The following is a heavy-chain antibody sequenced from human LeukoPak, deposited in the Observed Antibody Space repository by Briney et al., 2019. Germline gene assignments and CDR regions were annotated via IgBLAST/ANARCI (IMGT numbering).Heavy chain of an antibody. Sequence: GGSLRLSCAASGFTFSSYWVSWVRQAPGKGLEWVANIKQDGSEKYYVDSVKGRFTISRDNAENSLYLQMNSLRAEDTALYYCASLIVATGGEDYWGQGTLVTVSS. D-gene: IGHD5-12*01. J-gene: IGHJ4*02. CDR2: IKQDGSEK. V-gene: IGHV3-7*03. CDR1: GFTFSSYW. CDR3: ASLIVATGGEDY.